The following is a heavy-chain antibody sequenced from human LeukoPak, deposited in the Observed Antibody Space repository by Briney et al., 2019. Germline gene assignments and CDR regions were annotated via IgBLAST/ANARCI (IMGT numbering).Heavy chain of an antibody. Sequence: ASVKVSCKVSGYTLSELSIHWVRQAPGKGLGWMGWISAYNGNTNYAQKLQGRVTMTTDTSTSTAYMELRSLRSDDTAVSYCARDTELIAARPDYWGQGTLVTVSS. D-gene: IGHD6-6*01. J-gene: IGHJ4*02. CDR2: ISAYNGNT. V-gene: IGHV1-18*01. CDR3: ARDTELIAARPDY. CDR1: GYTLSELS.